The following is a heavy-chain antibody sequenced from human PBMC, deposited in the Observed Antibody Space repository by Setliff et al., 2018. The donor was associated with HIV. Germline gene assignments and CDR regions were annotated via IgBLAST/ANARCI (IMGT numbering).Heavy chain of an antibody. D-gene: IGHD3-10*01. J-gene: IGHJ4*02. V-gene: IGHV1-46*02. CDR2: INPSDNRT. CDR1: GYTFNNYY. Sequence: ASVKVSCKASGYTFNNYYMHWVRQAPGQGLEWMGIINPSDNRTYYAQKFQGRVTMTRDTSTSSVYMELRSLRSEDTAVYYCARVRLYNNALDYWGQGTLVTVSS. CDR3: ARVRLYNNALDY.